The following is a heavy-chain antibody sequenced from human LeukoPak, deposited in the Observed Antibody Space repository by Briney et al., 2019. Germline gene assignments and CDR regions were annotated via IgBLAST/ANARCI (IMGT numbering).Heavy chain of an antibody. CDR3: ARVAVAGPAGWFDP. CDR1: GFTLNSYT. Sequence: GGSLRLSCAASGFTLNSYTLSWVRQAPGKGLEWVSSISSTSSYIHYADSVKGRFTISRDNPDNVVYLQMNSLRAEDTAVYYCARVAVAGPAGWFDPWGQGTLVTVSS. CDR2: ISSTSSYI. V-gene: IGHV3-21*01. J-gene: IGHJ5*02. D-gene: IGHD6-13*01.